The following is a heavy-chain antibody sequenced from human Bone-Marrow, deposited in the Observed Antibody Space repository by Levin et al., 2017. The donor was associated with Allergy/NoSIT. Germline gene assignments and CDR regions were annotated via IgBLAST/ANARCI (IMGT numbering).Heavy chain of an antibody. V-gene: IGHV3-33*08. J-gene: IGHJ4*02. D-gene: IGHD3-10*01. CDR1: GFRFIGYG. Sequence: GGSLRLSCAASGFRFIGYGMHWLRQTPDKGLEWLAVIWNDESHEYYADTVKGRMTISRDNTKNKVFLQIDSLRADDTAVYFCARDDGDGSRGIFASWGQGALLTVSS. CDR2: IWNDESHE. CDR3: ARDDGDGSRGIFAS.